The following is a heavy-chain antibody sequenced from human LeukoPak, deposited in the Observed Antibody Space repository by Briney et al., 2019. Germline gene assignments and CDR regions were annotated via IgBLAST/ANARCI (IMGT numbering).Heavy chain of an antibody. D-gene: IGHD1-26*01. J-gene: IGHJ2*01. CDR1: GFTFSSYG. CDR2: ISYDGSNK. CDR3: AKEKEGGYFDL. V-gene: IGHV3-30*18. Sequence: GRSLRLSCAASGFTFSSYGMHWVRQAPGKGLEGVAVISYDGSNKYYADSVKGRFTISRDNSKNTLYLQMNSLRAVDTAVYYCAKEKEGGYFDLWGRGTLVTVSS.